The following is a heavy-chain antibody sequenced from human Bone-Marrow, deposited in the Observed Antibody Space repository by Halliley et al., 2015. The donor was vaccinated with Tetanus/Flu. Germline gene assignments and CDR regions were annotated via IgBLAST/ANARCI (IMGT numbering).Heavy chain of an antibody. CDR1: GVSISGSGYS. CDR2: IYHTGSS. J-gene: IGHJ5*02. CDR3: ARKSGLVTTGGGLAP. V-gene: IGHV4-30-2*01. D-gene: IGHD2-21*02. Sequence: LRLSCAVSGVSISGSGYSWSWIRQPPGKGLEWIGYIYHTGSSHYSPSLKTRVTISMDGSKNQFSLKLSSVTAADTAIYYCARKSGLVTTGGGLAPWGQGTLVTVSS.